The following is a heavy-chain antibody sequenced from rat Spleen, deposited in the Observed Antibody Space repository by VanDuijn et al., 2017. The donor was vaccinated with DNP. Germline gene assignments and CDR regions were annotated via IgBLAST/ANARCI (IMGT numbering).Heavy chain of an antibody. J-gene: IGHJ3*01. V-gene: IGHV5-27*01. CDR2: ISPSGGST. D-gene: IGHD1-2*01. CDR3: TTANSYGFAY. CDR1: GFTFSNYY. Sequence: EVQLVESGGGLVQPGRSLKLSCAASGFTFSNYYMAWVRQAPTKGLEWVASISPSGGSTYYPDSVKGRFTISRDNAKSTQYLQMDSLRSEDTATYYCTTANSYGFAYWGQGTLVTVSS.